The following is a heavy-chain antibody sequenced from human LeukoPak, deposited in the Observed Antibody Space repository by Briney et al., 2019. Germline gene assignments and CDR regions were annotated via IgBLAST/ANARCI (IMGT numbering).Heavy chain of an antibody. J-gene: IGHJ6*03. CDR3: ARLRDSSSTTHRSTKGYYYYYYMDV. Sequence: SETLSLTCTVSGGSISSSSYYWGWIRQPPGKGLEGIGSIYYSGSTYYNPSLKSRVTISVDTSKNQFSLKLSSVTAADTAVYYCARLRDSSSTTHRSTKGYYYYYYMDVWGKGTTVTVSS. V-gene: IGHV4-39*01. CDR1: GGSISSSSYY. CDR2: IYYSGST. D-gene: IGHD6-13*01.